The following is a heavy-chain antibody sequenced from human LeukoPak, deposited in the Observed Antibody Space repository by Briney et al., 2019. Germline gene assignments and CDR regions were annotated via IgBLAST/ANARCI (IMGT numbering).Heavy chain of an antibody. CDR1: GFTFSRSP. CDR2: ISGDGSTT. D-gene: IGHD1-14*01. CDR3: AREGTPGSFDY. J-gene: IGHJ4*02. Sequence: GGSLRLSCAASGFTFSRSPMHWVRQAPGKGLESVSAISGDGSTTYYANSVKGRFSTSRDNSKNTLYLQMGSLTAEDMAFYYCAREGTPGSFDYWGQGILVTVSA. V-gene: IGHV3-64*01.